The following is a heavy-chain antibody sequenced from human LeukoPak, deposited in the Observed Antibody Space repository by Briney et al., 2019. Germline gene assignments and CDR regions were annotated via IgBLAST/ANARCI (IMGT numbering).Heavy chain of an antibody. CDR1: GFTVSSNC. Sequence: GGSLRLSCATSGFTVSSNCMSWVCQAPGKGLEWVSVIYSGGSTYYADSVKGRFTISRDNSKNTLYLQMNSLRAEDTAVYYCARDFNGDYVDYWGQGTLVTVSS. J-gene: IGHJ4*02. CDR2: IYSGGST. CDR3: ARDFNGDYVDY. D-gene: IGHD4-17*01. V-gene: IGHV3-53*01.